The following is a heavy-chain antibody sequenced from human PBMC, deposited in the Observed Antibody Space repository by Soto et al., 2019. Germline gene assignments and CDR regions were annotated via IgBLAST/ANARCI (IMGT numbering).Heavy chain of an antibody. CDR1: GFTFSDYY. Sequence: QVQLVESEGSLVKPGGSLRLSCAASGFTFSDYYMSWIRQAPGKGLEWISYISNSGDTIYYADSVKGRFTISRDNAKNSLYLQMNSLRAEDMAVYYCARGHDRSGGVDYWGQGTLITVSS. J-gene: IGHJ4*02. CDR2: ISNSGDTI. V-gene: IGHV3-11*01. CDR3: ARGHDRSGGVDY. D-gene: IGHD3-22*01.